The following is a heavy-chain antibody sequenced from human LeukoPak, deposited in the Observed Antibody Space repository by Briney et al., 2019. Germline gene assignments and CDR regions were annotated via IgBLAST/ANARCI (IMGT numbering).Heavy chain of an antibody. Sequence: GGSLRLSCAVSGLTFSNAWMNWVRQAPGKGLEWVGRVLSRAGGGTIDYAAPVKGRFTISRDDSKNALFLQMNSLRAEDTAVYYCVTGGGYNGLDYWGQGALVTVSS. CDR2: VLSRAGGGTI. CDR3: VTGGGYNGLDY. CDR1: GLTFSNAW. V-gene: IGHV3-15*07. J-gene: IGHJ4*02. D-gene: IGHD5-12*01.